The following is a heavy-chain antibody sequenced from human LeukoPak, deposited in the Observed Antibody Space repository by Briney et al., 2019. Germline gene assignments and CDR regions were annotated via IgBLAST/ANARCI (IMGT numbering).Heavy chain of an antibody. CDR2: IYYSGST. D-gene: IGHD7-27*01. J-gene: IGHJ4*02. Sequence: SETLSLTCTVSGGSISSSSYYWGWIRQPPGKGLEWIGNIYYSGSTYYNPSLRSRVTISVDTSKNQFSLRLNSVTAADTAVYYCARGDWGNYFDYWGQGTLVTVSS. CDR1: GGSISSSSYY. V-gene: IGHV4-39*07. CDR3: ARGDWGNYFDY.